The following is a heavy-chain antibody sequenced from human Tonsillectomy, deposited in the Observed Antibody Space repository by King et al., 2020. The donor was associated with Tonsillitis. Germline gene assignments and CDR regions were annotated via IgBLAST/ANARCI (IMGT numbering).Heavy chain of an antibody. CDR1: GGSISSSSYY. V-gene: IGHV4-39*01. CDR3: ARHKIGTHYYDILTGFDY. D-gene: IGHD3-9*01. CDR2: IYYSGST. Sequence: LQLQESGPGLVKPSETLSLTCTVSGGSISSSSYYWGWIRQPPGKGLEWIGSIYYSGSTYYNPSLKSRVTISVDTAKNQFSLKLSSVTAADTAVYYCARHKIGTHYYDILTGFDYWGQGTLVTVSS. J-gene: IGHJ4*02.